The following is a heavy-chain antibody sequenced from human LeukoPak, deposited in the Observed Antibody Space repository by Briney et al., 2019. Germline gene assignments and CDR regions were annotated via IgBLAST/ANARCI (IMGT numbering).Heavy chain of an antibody. D-gene: IGHD3-10*01. CDR1: GAAITDYY. CDR3: AKGGGSSFRGDYYYYYMDV. V-gene: IGHV4-59*01. Sequence: SETLSLTCTVSGAAITDYYWSWIRQAPGKGLEFIGYIYNSDITNYNPSLTSRVTMSVDTSKNQFSLKLKSMTAADTAVYYCAKGGGSSFRGDYYYYYMDVWGKGTTVTVSS. J-gene: IGHJ6*03. CDR2: IYNSDIT.